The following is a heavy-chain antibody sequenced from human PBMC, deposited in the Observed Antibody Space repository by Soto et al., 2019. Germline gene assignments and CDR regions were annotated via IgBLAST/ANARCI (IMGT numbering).Heavy chain of an antibody. Sequence: QVQLVQSGAEVKKPGSSVKVSCKASGGTFSSYAISWVRQAPGQELEWMGGIIPIFGTANYAQKFQGRVTITADESTSAAYIELSSLRAEDTAVYYCARSPRYCSGGSCYQFDYWGQGTLGTVSS. CDR3: ARSPRYCSGGSCYQFDY. D-gene: IGHD2-15*01. J-gene: IGHJ4*02. CDR2: IIPIFGTA. V-gene: IGHV1-69*01. CDR1: GGTFSSYA.